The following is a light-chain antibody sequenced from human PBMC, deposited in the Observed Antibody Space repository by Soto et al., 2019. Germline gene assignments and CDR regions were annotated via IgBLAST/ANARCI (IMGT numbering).Light chain of an antibody. CDR1: QNIASY. V-gene: IGKV1-39*01. CDR3: QQCYTPPPT. CDR2: GAS. Sequence: DIQVTQSPSSLSASVGDRVTITCRTSQNIASYLNWFQQKPGKAPKLLISGASKLQIGVPSRFSGNGSGTDFTLTINSLQPDDFATYYCQQCYTPPPTFGQGTRVEI. J-gene: IGKJ1*01.